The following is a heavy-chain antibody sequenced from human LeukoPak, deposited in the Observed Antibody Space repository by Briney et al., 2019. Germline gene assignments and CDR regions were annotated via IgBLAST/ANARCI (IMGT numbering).Heavy chain of an antibody. CDR2: IYFGGTT. D-gene: IGHD5/OR15-5a*01. J-gene: IGHJ4*02. CDR1: GFTVSSNY. Sequence: GGSLRLSCAASGFTVSSNYMTRVRQAPGQGLEWVSVIYFGGTTYYADSVKGRFTISRDNSKNTVYLQMNSLRVEDTAVYYCARGDGVYVYWGQGTLVTVSS. CDR3: ARGDGVYVY. V-gene: IGHV3-53*01.